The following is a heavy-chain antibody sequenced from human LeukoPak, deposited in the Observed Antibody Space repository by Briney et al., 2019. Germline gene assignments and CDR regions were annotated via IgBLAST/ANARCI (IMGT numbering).Heavy chain of an antibody. V-gene: IGHV1-69*04. CDR1: GYTFTSYG. CDR3: ARDTTVTTRYYGMDV. J-gene: IGHJ6*02. D-gene: IGHD4-17*01. CDR2: IIPILGIA. Sequence: SVKVSCKASGYTFTSYGISWVRQAPGQGLEWMGRIIPILGIANYAQKFQGRVTITADKSTSTAYMELSSLRSEDTAVYYCARDTTVTTRYYGMDVWGQGTTVTVSS.